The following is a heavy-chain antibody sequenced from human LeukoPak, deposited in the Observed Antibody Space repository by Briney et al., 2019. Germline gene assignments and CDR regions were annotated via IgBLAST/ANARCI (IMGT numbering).Heavy chain of an antibody. CDR3: AKDQGYCSSTSCYGYYYYGMDV. J-gene: IGHJ6*02. V-gene: IGHV3-30*18. D-gene: IGHD2-2*01. Sequence: GGSLRLSCAASGFTFSSYGMHWVRQAPGKGLEWVAVISYDGSNKYYADSVKGRFTISRENSKHPLYPQMNSLRAEDTAVYYCAKDQGYCSSTSCYGYYYYGMDVWGQGTTVTVSS. CDR1: GFTFSSYG. CDR2: ISYDGSNK.